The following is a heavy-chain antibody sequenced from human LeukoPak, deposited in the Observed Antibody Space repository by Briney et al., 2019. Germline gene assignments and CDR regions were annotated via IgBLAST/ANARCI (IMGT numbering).Heavy chain of an antibody. V-gene: IGHV3-66*01. CDR1: GFTVSSKY. D-gene: IGHD4-17*01. CDR3: VKSTTVIPQYFQH. Sequence: GGSLRLSCAASGFTVSSKYMGWVRQAPGKGLEWVSVIHPGGTIYYADSVKGTFTISRDNSKNTLYLQMSSLRPEDTAIYYCVKSTTVIPQYFQHWGQGTLVTVSS. CDR2: IHPGGTI. J-gene: IGHJ1*01.